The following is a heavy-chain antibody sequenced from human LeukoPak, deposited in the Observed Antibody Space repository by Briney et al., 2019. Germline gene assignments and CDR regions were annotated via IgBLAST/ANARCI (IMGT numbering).Heavy chain of an antibody. CDR1: GFTFSSYG. D-gene: IGHD6-19*01. J-gene: IGHJ4*02. V-gene: IGHV3-21*01. CDR2: ITSRSYI. CDR3: AGDYGWYYFDY. Sequence: GGSLKLSCAASGFTFSSYGMTWVRQAPGKGLEWVSSITSRSYIYYADSVKGRFTISRDNAKNSLYLQMNSLRAEDTAVYYCAGDYGWYYFDYWGQGTLVTVSS.